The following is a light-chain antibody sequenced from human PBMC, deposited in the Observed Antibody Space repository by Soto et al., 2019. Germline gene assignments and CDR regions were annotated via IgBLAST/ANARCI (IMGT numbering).Light chain of an antibody. V-gene: IGKV3-15*01. Sequence: EVVMTQSPATLSVSPGERATLSCRASHSVSSSLAWYQQKPGQAPRLLISGASTRAAGIPARFSGSGSGTEFTLTISSLQSEDFAVYYCQQYSNWPPVTFGGGTKVDIK. CDR2: GAS. J-gene: IGKJ4*01. CDR1: HSVSSS. CDR3: QQYSNWPPVT.